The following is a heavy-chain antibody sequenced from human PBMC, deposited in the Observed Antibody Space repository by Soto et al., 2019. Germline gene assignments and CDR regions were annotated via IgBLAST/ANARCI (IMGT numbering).Heavy chain of an antibody. CDR3: AKDIGETGAFDY. CDR2: ISHDGSNK. D-gene: IGHD2-8*02. J-gene: IGHJ4*02. CDR1: GLIFSNYY. Sequence: QVQLVESGGGVVQPGRSLRLSCAASGLIFSNYYMHWVRQAPGKGLEWVAVISHDGSNKYYADSVKGRFTISRDNSKNTLYLKMNSLRSEDTAIYYCAKDIGETGAFDYWGQGTLVTVSS. V-gene: IGHV3-30*18.